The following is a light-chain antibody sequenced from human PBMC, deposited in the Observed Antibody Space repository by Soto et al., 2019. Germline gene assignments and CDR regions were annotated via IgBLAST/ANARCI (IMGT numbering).Light chain of an antibody. V-gene: IGKV3-20*01. Sequence: EIVLTQSPGTLSLSPGERATLSCRASQSVSSSYLAWYQQKPGQAPRLLIYGASIRATGIPDRFSGSGSGTDLTLTISRLEPEDFAVYYCQQYGSSLLTFGGGTKVEIK. J-gene: IGKJ4*01. CDR1: QSVSSSY. CDR2: GAS. CDR3: QQYGSSLLT.